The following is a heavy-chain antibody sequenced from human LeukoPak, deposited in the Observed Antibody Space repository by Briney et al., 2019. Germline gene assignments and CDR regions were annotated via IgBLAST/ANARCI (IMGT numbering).Heavy chain of an antibody. J-gene: IGHJ6*02. CDR1: GFTFSNYA. CDR3: AKEAAMHDSSGYYYVLNYYYGMDV. V-gene: IGHV3-23*01. D-gene: IGHD3-22*01. Sequence: QAGGSLRLSCSASGFTFSNYAMSSVRQAPGKGLELVSAISGSGGSTYYADSVQGRFTISRDNSKNTLYLQMNSLGAEDTAVYYCAKEAAMHDSSGYYYVLNYYYGMDVWGQGTTVTVSS. CDR2: ISGSGGST.